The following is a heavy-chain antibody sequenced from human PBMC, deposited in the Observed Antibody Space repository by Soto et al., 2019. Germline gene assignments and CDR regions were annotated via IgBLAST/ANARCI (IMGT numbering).Heavy chain of an antibody. J-gene: IGHJ3*02. D-gene: IGHD5-18*01. CDR2: IIPILGIA. V-gene: IGHV1-69*02. Sequence: SVKVSCKASGGTSSSYTISWVLQAPGQGLEWMGRIIPILGIANYAQKFQGRVTITADKSTSTAYMELSSLRSEDTAVYYCARARDTVVEAFDIWGQGTMVTVSS. CDR1: GGTSSSYT. CDR3: ARARDTVVEAFDI.